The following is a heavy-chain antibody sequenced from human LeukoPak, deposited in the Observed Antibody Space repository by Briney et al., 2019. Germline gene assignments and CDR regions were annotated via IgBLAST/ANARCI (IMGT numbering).Heavy chain of an antibody. CDR2: VYYSGST. CDR3: VKRIAVAGLFDS. CDR1: GGSINNYY. Sequence: SEALSLTCSVSGGSINNYYWGWIRQPPGKGLEWIGYVYYSGSTYYNPSLNSRVTVAIDTSRSRFSLKLSSVTAADTAVYFCVKRIAVAGLFDSWGPGTLVTVSS. J-gene: IGHJ4*02. D-gene: IGHD6-19*01. V-gene: IGHV4-59*08.